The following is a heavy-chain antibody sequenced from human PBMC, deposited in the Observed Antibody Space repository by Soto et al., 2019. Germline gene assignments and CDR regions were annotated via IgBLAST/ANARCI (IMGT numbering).Heavy chain of an antibody. Sequence: SVKVSCKASGGTFSSYAISWVRQAPRQGLEWMGGIIPIFGTANYAQKFQGRVTITADESTSTAYMELSSLRSEDTAVYYCASHPRHKQGVKGSSSFSFRGELEYWGQGTLVTVSS. CDR3: ASHPRHKQGVKGSSSFSFRGELEY. CDR1: GGTFSSYA. D-gene: IGHD6-13*01. J-gene: IGHJ4*02. V-gene: IGHV1-69*13. CDR2: IIPIFGTA.